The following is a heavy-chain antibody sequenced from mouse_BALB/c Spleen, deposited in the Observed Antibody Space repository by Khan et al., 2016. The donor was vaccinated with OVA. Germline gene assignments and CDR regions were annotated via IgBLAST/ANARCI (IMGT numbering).Heavy chain of an antibody. V-gene: IGHV1-4*01. CDR3: AREGAYYSADGWFSY. J-gene: IGHJ3*01. CDR2: INPSNGYT. D-gene: IGHD2-12*01. Sequence: QMQLEESGAELARPGASVKMSCKASGYTFTPYTMHWVKQRPGQGLEWIGYINPSNGYTNYNQKFKDKSPLTADKSSSPASMQLNSLTSDYSAVYYCAREGAYYSADGWFSYWGQGTLVTVSA. CDR1: GYTFTPYT.